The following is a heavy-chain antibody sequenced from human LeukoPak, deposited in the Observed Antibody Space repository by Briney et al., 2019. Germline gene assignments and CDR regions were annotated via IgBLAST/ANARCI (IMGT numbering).Heavy chain of an antibody. Sequence: GGTLRLSCAASGFTFTSYWIHWVRQAPGKGLVWVSRINSDGSSASYADSVKGRFTISRDNAKNTLYLQMNSLRAEDTAVYYCAVGAAGLDYWGQGTQVTVSS. CDR2: INSDGSSA. D-gene: IGHD6-13*01. CDR3: AVGAAGLDY. V-gene: IGHV3-74*01. J-gene: IGHJ4*02. CDR1: GFTFTSYW.